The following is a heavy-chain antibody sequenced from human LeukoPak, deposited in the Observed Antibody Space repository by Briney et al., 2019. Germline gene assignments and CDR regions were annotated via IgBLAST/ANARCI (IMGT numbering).Heavy chain of an antibody. CDR2: ISGDGDST. J-gene: IGHJ4*02. D-gene: IGHD1-26*01. CDR1: GFTFDDYA. V-gene: IGHV3-43*02. Sequence: GGSLRLSCAASGFTFDDYAMHWVRHAPGKGLEWVSLISGDGDSTYYADSVKGRFTISRDNSKNSLYLQMNSLRAEDTSLYYCAKDLRVGATGEGVDYWGQGTLVTVSS. CDR3: AKDLRVGATGEGVDY.